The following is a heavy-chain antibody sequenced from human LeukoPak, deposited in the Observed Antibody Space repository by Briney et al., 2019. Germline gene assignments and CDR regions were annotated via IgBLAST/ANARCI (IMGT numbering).Heavy chain of an antibody. D-gene: IGHD7-27*01. J-gene: IGHJ5*02. CDR2: INHSGST. CDR3: ARQSKMGINWFDP. V-gene: IGHV4-34*01. Sequence: SETLSLTRAVYGGSFSGYYWSWIRQPPGKGLEWIGEINHSGSTNYNPSLKSRVTISVDTSKNQFSLKLSSVTAADTAVYYCARQSKMGINWFDPWGQGTLVTVSS. CDR1: GGSFSGYY.